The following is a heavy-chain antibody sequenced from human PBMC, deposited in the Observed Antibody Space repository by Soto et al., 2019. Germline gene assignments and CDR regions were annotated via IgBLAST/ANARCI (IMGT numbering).Heavy chain of an antibody. CDR1: GDSISSGGYY. Sequence: QVQLQESGPGLVKPSQTLSLTCTVSGDSISSGGYYWSWIRQHPGKGLEWIGYIYYSGSTYYNPSLKGRVTISVATSKNQFSLKLSSVTAADTAVYYCAASCVACGGFNYYGMDVWGQGTTVTVSS. CDR3: AASCVACGGFNYYGMDV. D-gene: IGHD2-21*01. J-gene: IGHJ6*02. CDR2: IYYSGST. V-gene: IGHV4-31*03.